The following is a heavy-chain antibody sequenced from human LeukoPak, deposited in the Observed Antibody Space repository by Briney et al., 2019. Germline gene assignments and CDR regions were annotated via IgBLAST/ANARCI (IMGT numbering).Heavy chain of an antibody. D-gene: IGHD5-24*01. CDR1: GFTFSGSA. J-gene: IGHJ4*02. Sequence: GGSLRLSCAASGFTFSGSAMHWVRQASGKGLEWVGRIRSRAKNYATGYAASVKGRFTISRDDSKNTAYLQMNSLKTEDTAVYYCTRDILGGYNVDSWGQGTLVTVSS. V-gene: IGHV3-73*01. CDR3: TRDILGGYNVDS. CDR2: IRSRAKNYAT.